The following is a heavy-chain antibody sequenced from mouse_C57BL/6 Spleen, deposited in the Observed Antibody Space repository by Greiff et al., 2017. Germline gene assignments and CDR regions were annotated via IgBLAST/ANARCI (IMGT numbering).Heavy chain of an antibody. CDR2: INPGSGGT. J-gene: IGHJ4*01. CDR1: GYAFTNYL. D-gene: IGHD1-1*01. Sequence: VHLVESGAELVRPGTSVKVSCKVSGYAFTNYLIEWVKQRPGQGLEWIGVINPGSGGTNYNEKFKGKATLTADKSSSTAYMQLSSLTSEDSAVYFCARSTVVATEAMDYWGQGTSVTVSS. V-gene: IGHV1-54*01. CDR3: ARSTVVATEAMDY.